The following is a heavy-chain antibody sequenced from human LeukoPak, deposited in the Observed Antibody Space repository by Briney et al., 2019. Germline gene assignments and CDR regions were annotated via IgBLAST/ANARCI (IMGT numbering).Heavy chain of an antibody. CDR2: LIPVFGTT. D-gene: IGHD5-12*01. CDR1: GGTFSSHA. J-gene: IGHJ4*02. CDR3: ARGKSGYDYGLDH. Sequence: SVKVSCKASGGTFSSHAISWVRQAPGQGLEWVGGLIPVFGTTNYAEKFQGRVTITTDESTRTSYMELRSLKSDDTAVYYCARGKSGYDYGLDHRGQGILVIVSS. V-gene: IGHV1-69*05.